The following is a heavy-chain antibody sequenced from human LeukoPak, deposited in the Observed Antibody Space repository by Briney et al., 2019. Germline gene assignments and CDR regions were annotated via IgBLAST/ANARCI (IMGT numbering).Heavy chain of an antibody. Sequence: GASLKVSCKASGYTFTAYYMHWVRQPPGQGLEWIGRINPNSGGTNYAQKFQGRVTMTRDTSISTAYMELSRLRSDDTAVYYCASFGPDWLDYFDYWGQGTLVTVSS. CDR2: INPNSGGT. J-gene: IGHJ4*02. V-gene: IGHV1-2*06. CDR3: ASFGPDWLDYFDY. D-gene: IGHD3/OR15-3a*01. CDR1: GYTFTAYY.